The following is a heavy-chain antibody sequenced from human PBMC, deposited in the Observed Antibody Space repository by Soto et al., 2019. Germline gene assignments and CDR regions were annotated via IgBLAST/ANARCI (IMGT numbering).Heavy chain of an antibody. J-gene: IGHJ4*02. CDR2: ISAYNGNT. Sequence: GASVKVSCKASGYTFTSYGISWVRQAPGQGLEWMGWISAYNGNTNYAQKLQGRVTMTTDTSTSTAYMELRSLRSDDTAVYYCARVGRPQRGVTTVTTAPFDYWGQGTLVTAPQ. D-gene: IGHD4-17*01. CDR1: GYTFTSYG. CDR3: ARVGRPQRGVTTVTTAPFDY. V-gene: IGHV1-18*01.